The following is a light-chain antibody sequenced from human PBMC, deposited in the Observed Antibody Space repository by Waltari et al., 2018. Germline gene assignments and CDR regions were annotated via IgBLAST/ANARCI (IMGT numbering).Light chain of an antibody. CDR1: DSDVGAYDF. CDR3: SSYTTSSAPGV. V-gene: IGLV2-14*01. J-gene: IGLJ1*01. CDR2: EVS. Sequence: QSALPQPPSVSGPPGPSITLPCPGTDSDVGAYDFVSWYQQHPGKAPHLIIYEVSNRPSGISNRFSASKSGNTASLTISGLQAEDEADYYCSSYTTSSAPGVFGAGTRVTVL.